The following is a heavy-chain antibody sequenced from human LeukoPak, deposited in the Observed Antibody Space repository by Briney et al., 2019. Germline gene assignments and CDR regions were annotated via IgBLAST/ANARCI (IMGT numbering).Heavy chain of an antibody. CDR1: GFTFGDYA. CDR3: STGGYFFDY. D-gene: IGHD1-1*01. CDR2: IRSKAYGGTT. Sequence: GGSLRLSCTASGFTFGDYAMSWFRQAPGKGLEWVGFIRSKAYGGTTEYAASVKGRFTISRDDSKNTVFLQMNSLKTEDTAVYYCSTGGYFFDYWGQGTLVTVSS. V-gene: IGHV3-49*03. J-gene: IGHJ4*02.